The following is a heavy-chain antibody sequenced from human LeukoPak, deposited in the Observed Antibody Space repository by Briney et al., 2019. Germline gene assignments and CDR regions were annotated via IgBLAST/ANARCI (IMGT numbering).Heavy chain of an antibody. CDR2: ISGSGGST. Sequence: GGSLRLSCAASGFTFSSYGMSWVRQAPGKGLEWVSAISGSGGSTYYADSVKGRFTISRDNSKNTLYLQTNSLRAEDTAVYYCAKDPSRKYYYGSGNDWDVWGKGTTVTISS. J-gene: IGHJ6*04. CDR3: AKDPSRKYYYGSGNDWDV. CDR1: GFTFSSYG. D-gene: IGHD3-10*01. V-gene: IGHV3-23*01.